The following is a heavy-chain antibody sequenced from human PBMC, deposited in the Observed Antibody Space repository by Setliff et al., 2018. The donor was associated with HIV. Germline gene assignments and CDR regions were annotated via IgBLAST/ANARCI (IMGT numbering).Heavy chain of an antibody. D-gene: IGHD3-22*01. Sequence: GGSLRLSCAASGFTFSNYAMSWVRQAPGEGLEWVSAILSTGERTFYADSVKGRFTISRDNSKNTVYLQMNSLRAEDTAECYCAKELAASGLGYFDSWGRGILVTV. CDR2: ILSTGERT. V-gene: IGHV3-23*01. CDR1: GFTFSNYA. J-gene: IGHJ4*02. CDR3: AKELAASGLGYFDS.